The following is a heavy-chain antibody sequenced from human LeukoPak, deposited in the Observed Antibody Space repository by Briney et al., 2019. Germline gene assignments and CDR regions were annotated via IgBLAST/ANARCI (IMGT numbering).Heavy chain of an antibody. CDR3: ARKGVRGSPTWFDP. Sequence: SETLSLTCTVSGGSISSSSYYWSWIRQPPGKGLEWIGYIYYSGSTNYNPSLKSRVTISVDTSKNQFSLKLSSVTAADTAVYYCARKGVRGSPTWFDPWGQGTLVTVSS. CDR2: IYYSGST. CDR1: GGSISSSSYY. V-gene: IGHV4-61*05. D-gene: IGHD3-10*01. J-gene: IGHJ5*02.